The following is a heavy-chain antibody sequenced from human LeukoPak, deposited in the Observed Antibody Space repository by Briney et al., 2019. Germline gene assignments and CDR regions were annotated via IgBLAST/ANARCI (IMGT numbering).Heavy chain of an antibody. D-gene: IGHD3-10*01. J-gene: IGHJ6*03. CDR2: IRYDGSNK. CDR3: AKDGIPYGSGKYSYYYYYYMDV. Sequence: GGSLRLSCAASGFTFSSYGMHWVRQAPGKGLEWVAFIRYDGSNKYYADSVKGRFTISRDNSKNTLYLQMNSLRAEDTAVYYCAKDGIPYGSGKYSYYYYYYMDVWGKGTTVTISS. CDR1: GFTFSSYG. V-gene: IGHV3-30*02.